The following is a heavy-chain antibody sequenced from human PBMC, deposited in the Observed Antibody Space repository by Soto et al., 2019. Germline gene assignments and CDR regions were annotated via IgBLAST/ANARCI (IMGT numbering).Heavy chain of an antibody. V-gene: IGHV4-39*01. D-gene: IGHD2-21*01. J-gene: IGHJ5*02. Sequence: PSETLSLTCSFSCDSIISSSQYWGWIRQPPGKGLEWIGSIHYSGTSYYNPSLKSRVTIFVDTSKNQLSPKLSSVTAADTAVYYCARHWIAGSSIPWGQGTLVTVSS. CDR3: ARHWIAGSSIP. CDR1: CDSIISSSQY. CDR2: IHYSGTS.